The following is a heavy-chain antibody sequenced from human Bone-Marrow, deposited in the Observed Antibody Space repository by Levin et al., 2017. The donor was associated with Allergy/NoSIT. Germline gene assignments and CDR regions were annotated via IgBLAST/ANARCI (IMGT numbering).Heavy chain of an antibody. D-gene: IGHD6-19*01. V-gene: IGHV3-53*01. Sequence: GGSLRLSCAASGFTVSSDYMSWVRQAPGKGLEWVAVIYTGGSTNYEDSVKGRFTISRDNSKNTLSLQMNSLRAEDTAVYYCARHSEQWLFTNWGQGSLVTVSS. CDR1: GFTVSSDY. CDR2: IYTGGST. J-gene: IGHJ4*02. CDR3: ARHSEQWLFTN.